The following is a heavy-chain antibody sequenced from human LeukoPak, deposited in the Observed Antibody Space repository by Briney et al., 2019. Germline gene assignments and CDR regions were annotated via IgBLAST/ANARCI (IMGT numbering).Heavy chain of an antibody. Sequence: SETLSLTCTVSGGSISSSSYYWGWIRQPPGKGLEWIGSIYYSGSTYYNPSLKSRVTISVDTSKNHFSLRLSSVTAADTAVYYCARGSPRHLYYYYYMDVWGKGTTVTISS. V-gene: IGHV4-39*07. CDR3: ARGSPRHLYYYYYMDV. CDR1: GGSISSSSYY. J-gene: IGHJ6*03. CDR2: IYYSGST.